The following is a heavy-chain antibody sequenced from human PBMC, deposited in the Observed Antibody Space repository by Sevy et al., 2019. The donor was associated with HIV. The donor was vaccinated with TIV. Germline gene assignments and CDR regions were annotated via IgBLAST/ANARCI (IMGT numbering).Heavy chain of an antibody. CDR2: IWNDRSNK. D-gene: IGHD3-22*01. CDR1: GFTFSSYG. V-gene: IGHV3-33*01. CDR3: ASLPNNYYDSSGSSGDDAFDI. Sequence: GGSLRLSCAASGFTFSSYGMHWVRQAPGKGLEWVAVIWNDRSNKHYADSVKGRFNISRDNSKKTLYMQMSSLRAEDTAVYYCASLPNNYYDSSGSSGDDAFDIWGQGTMVTVSS. J-gene: IGHJ3*02.